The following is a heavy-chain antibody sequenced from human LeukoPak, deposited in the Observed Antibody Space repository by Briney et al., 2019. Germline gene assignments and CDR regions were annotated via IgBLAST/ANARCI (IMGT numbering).Heavy chain of an antibody. D-gene: IGHD1-26*01. CDR1: GYTFTGYY. Sequence: ASVKVSCKASGYTFTGYYMHWVRQAPGQGLEWRGWINPNSGGTNYAQKFQGRVTMTRDTSISTAYMELSRLRSDDTAVYYCARGGLSGSYPYNWFDPWGQGTLVTVSS. CDR2: INPNSGGT. V-gene: IGHV1-2*02. CDR3: ARGGLSGSYPYNWFDP. J-gene: IGHJ5*02.